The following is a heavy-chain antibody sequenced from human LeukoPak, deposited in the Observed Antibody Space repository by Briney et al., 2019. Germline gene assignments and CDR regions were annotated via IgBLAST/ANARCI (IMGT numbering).Heavy chain of an antibody. D-gene: IGHD3-22*01. V-gene: IGHV3-53*04. Sequence: GESLRLSCAASGFTVSRSYMTWVRQAPGKGLEWVSLIYSGGNTYYADSVKGLFTISRHNSKNTLYLQMNSLRAEDTAVYYSATVANYYDRSGYLESWGQGTLVTVSS. CDR2: IYSGGNT. CDR1: GFTVSRSY. CDR3: ATVANYYDRSGYLES. J-gene: IGHJ5*02.